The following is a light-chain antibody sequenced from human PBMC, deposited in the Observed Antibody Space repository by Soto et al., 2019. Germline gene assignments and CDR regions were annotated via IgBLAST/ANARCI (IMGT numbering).Light chain of an antibody. Sequence: EIVLPQSPATLSLSAGERATLSCMASQSVIGSLAWYQQRPGQVPRLLIYGASTRATDFPARFSGSGSGTDFTLTISSLQPEDFAAYYCQQSYSTPLTFGRGTKVDIK. V-gene: IGKV3-11*01. CDR2: GAS. CDR3: QQSYSTPLT. CDR1: QSVIGS. J-gene: IGKJ4*01.